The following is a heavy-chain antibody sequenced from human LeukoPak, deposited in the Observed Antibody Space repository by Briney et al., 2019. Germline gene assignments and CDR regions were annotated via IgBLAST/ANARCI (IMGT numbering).Heavy chain of an antibody. CDR1: GCTFTGYY. D-gene: IGHD2-15*01. J-gene: IGHJ6*03. CDR3: ARGKDCSGGSCYTSVHYMDV. V-gene: IGHV1-2*02. Sequence: ASVKVSCKASGCTFTGYYMHWVRQAPGQGLEWMGWINPNSGGTNYAQKFQGRVTMTRDTSISTAYMELSRLRSDDTAVYYCARGKDCSGGSCYTSVHYMDVWGKGTTVTVSS. CDR2: INPNSGGT.